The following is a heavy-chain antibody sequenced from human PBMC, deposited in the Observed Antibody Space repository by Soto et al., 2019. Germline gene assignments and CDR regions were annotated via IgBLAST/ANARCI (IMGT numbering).Heavy chain of an antibody. CDR3: TRGKVVP. V-gene: IGHV3-74*01. Sequence: ESLKISCAASGFTFSSYWMHWVRQAPGKGLVWVARIKTDGSSTHYADSVKGRFTISRDNAKNMLYLQMSSLRPEDTFVYYCTRGKVVPWGQGTLVTVSS. CDR1: GFTFSSYW. CDR2: IKTDGSST. J-gene: IGHJ5*02.